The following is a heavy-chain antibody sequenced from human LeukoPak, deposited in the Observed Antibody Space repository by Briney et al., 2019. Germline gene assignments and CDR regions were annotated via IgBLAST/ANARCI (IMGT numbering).Heavy chain of an antibody. CDR1: GGTFSSYA. J-gene: IGHJ4*02. CDR3: ARDRQQLVPGGY. Sequence: SVKVSCKASGGTFSSYAISWVRQAPGQGLEWMGGIIPIFGTANYAQKLQGRVTMTTDTSTSTAYMELRSLRSDDTAVYYCARDRQQLVPGGYWGQGTLVTVSS. D-gene: IGHD6-13*01. CDR2: IIPIFGTA. V-gene: IGHV1-69*05.